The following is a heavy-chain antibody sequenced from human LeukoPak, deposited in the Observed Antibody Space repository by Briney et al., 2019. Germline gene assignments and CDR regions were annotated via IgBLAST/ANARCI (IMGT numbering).Heavy chain of an antibody. V-gene: IGHV4/OR15-8*01. Sequence: PSETLSLTCGVSIGSISSGNWWSWVRQSPGKGLEWIGEIHHNGTRNYNPPLKSRVTISADTLKNHFSLILTSLTAADTAVYYCATAPILRGEGGEHYRCGMDVWGQGTTVIVSS. J-gene: IGHJ6*02. D-gene: IGHD2-2*02. CDR2: IHHNGTR. CDR3: ATAPILRGEGGEHYRCGMDV. CDR1: IGSISSGNW.